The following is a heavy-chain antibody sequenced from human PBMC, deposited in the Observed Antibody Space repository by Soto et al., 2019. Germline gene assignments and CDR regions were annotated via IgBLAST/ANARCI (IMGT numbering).Heavy chain of an antibody. Sequence: HVLLVQSGPEVRKPGASVNVSCMASGDSFSKFGINWVRQAPGQGLEWMGWISGYSGQTNYAQKFQGRVTITRDTSMTTAYMELRTLRSDDTAVYFCASDHSGPDWGQGTLVTVSS. V-gene: IGHV1-18*01. CDR3: ASDHSGPD. CDR2: ISGYSGQT. D-gene: IGHD6-25*01. J-gene: IGHJ4*02. CDR1: GDSFSKFG.